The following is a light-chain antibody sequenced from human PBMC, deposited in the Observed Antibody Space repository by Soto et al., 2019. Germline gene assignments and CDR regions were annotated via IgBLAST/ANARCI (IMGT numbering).Light chain of an antibody. Sequence: EVVMTQSPISLPVTLGQPASISCRSSQSLVHSDGNTYLNWFQQRPGQSTRRLIYKVSNRDSGVPDRFSGSGSGTDFTLKISRVEAEDVGAYYCMQGTHWPWTFGQGTKVDIK. CDR2: KVS. CDR3: MQGTHWPWT. V-gene: IGKV2-30*02. J-gene: IGKJ1*01. CDR1: QSLVHSDGNTY.